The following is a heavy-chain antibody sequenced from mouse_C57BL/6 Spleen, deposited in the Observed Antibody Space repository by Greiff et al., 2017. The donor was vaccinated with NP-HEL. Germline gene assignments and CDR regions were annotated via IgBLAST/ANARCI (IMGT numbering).Heavy chain of an antibody. CDR2: IYPSDSET. J-gene: IGHJ3*01. D-gene: IGHD1-1*01. Sequence: VQLQQPGAELVRPGSSVKLSCKASGYTFTSYWMDWVKQRPGQGLEWIGNIYPSDSETHYNQKFKDKATLTVDKSSSTAYMQLSSLTSEDAAVYDCARNYGSTRGFAYWGKGTLVTVAA. V-gene: IGHV1-61*01. CDR3: ARNYGSTRGFAY. CDR1: GYTFTSYW.